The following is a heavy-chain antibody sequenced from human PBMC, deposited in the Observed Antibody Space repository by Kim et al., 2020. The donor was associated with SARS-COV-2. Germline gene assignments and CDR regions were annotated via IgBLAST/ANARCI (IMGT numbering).Heavy chain of an antibody. Sequence: SETLSLTCTVSGGSISSGGYYWSWIRQHPGKGLEWIGYIYYSGSTYYNPSLKSRVTISVDTSKNQFSLKLSSVTAADTAVYYCASSVTMVRGVIIHWYFDLWGRGTLVTVSS. D-gene: IGHD3-10*01. CDR1: GGSISSGGYY. V-gene: IGHV4-31*03. CDR3: ASSVTMVRGVIIHWYFDL. CDR2: IYYSGST. J-gene: IGHJ2*01.